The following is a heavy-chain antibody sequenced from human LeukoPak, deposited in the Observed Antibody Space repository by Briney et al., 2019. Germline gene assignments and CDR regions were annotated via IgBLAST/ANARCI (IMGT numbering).Heavy chain of an antibody. V-gene: IGHV3-23*01. D-gene: IGHD3-10*01. CDR2: ISGSGGST. Sequence: GGSLRLSCAASGFIFSSYGMSWVRQAPGKGLEWVSSISGSGGSTYSADSVKGRFTISRDNSKNTLYLQMNSLRAEDTAVYYCARAKPKNMVRGLIMRRESRYYFDYWGQGTLVTVSS. CDR1: GFIFSSYG. CDR3: ARAKPKNMVRGLIMRRESRYYFDY. J-gene: IGHJ4*02.